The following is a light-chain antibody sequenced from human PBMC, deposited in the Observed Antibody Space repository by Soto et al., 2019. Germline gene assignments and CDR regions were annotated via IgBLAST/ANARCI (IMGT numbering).Light chain of an antibody. V-gene: IGKV3-20*01. CDR2: SAS. CDR3: QQYSASPRT. J-gene: IGKJ3*01. CDR1: RSVSSY. Sequence: EIVLTQSPATLSLSPGESATLSCRASRSVSSYLAWYQQKPGQAPRLLIHSASTRAPGIPDRFSASGAGTDFTLTISRLEPEDPAVYYCQQYSASPRTLGPGTKVDIK.